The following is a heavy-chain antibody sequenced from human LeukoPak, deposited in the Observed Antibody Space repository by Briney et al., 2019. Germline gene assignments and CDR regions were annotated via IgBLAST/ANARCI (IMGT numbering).Heavy chain of an antibody. CDR1: GGSISSYY. J-gene: IGHJ5*02. CDR2: IYYSGST. Sequence: SETLSLTCTVSGGSISSYYWSWIRQPPGKGLEWIGYIYYSGSTNYNPSLKSRVTISVDTSKNQFSLKLSSVTAADTAVYYCAGEIGNWFDPWGQGTLVTVSS. CDR3: AGEIGNWFDP. V-gene: IGHV4-59*01.